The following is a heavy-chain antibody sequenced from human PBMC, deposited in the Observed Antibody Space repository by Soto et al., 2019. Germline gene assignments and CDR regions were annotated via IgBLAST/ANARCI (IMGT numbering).Heavy chain of an antibody. Sequence: EVQLVESGGGLAQPGGSLRPSCAASGFTFSSAEMDWVRQAPGKGLEWVSYISSSGDSIYYADYVKGRFTISRDNAKNSLFLQMNSLRAEDTAVYYCATHSGWFAHWGQGTLVTVSS. CDR3: ATHSGWFAH. D-gene: IGHD1-26*01. J-gene: IGHJ5*02. CDR2: ISSSGDSI. V-gene: IGHV3-48*03. CDR1: GFTFSSAE.